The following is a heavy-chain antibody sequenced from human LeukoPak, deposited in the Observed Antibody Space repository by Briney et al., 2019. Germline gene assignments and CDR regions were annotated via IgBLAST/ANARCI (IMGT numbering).Heavy chain of an antibody. D-gene: IGHD3-22*01. Sequence: PSETLSLTCAVYGGSFSGYYWCWVCQPPGKGLEWIGEIKGSVGTNYKPSLKSRATISVDTSKNQFSLKLSSVTAADTAVYYCASGAYYDSSGYIPLFDYWGQGTLVTVSS. CDR2: IKGSVGT. CDR3: ASGAYYDSSGYIPLFDY. J-gene: IGHJ4*02. V-gene: IGHV4-34*01. CDR1: GGSFSGYY.